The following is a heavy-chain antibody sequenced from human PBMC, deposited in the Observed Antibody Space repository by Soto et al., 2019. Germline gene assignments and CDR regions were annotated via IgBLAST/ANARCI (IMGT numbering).Heavy chain of an antibody. J-gene: IGHJ4*02. V-gene: IGHV1-69*12. Sequence: QVQLVQSGAEVKKPGSSVKVSCKASGGTFSSYAISWVRQAPGQGLEWMGGIIHIFGTANYAQKFQGRVTIRADESTSTAYMELSSLRSEDTAVYYCASTRPRITMIVGEQYFDSWGQGTLVTVSS. CDR2: IIHIFGTA. D-gene: IGHD3-22*01. CDR3: ASTRPRITMIVGEQYFDS. CDR1: GGTFSSYA.